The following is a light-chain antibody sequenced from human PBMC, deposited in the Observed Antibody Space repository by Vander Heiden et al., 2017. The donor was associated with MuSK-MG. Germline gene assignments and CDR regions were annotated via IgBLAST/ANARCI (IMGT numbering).Light chain of an antibody. J-gene: IGLJ3*02. Sequence: QTVVTQDPSFSVSPGGTVTLTGGLISWSVSSSHFPNWYQQTPGRAPRALISDTTTRSPGVPDRFSGSILGTKAALTIRGAQADDETDYYCVLYMGGGSWMFGGGTRLTVL. CDR2: DTT. CDR1: SWSVSSSHF. CDR3: VLYMGGGSWM. V-gene: IGLV8-61*01.